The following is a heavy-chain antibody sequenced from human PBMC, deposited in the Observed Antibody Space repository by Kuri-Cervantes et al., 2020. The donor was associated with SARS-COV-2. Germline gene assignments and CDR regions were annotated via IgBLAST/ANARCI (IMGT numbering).Heavy chain of an antibody. V-gene: IGHV3-21*01. Sequence: LSLTCAASGSTFSSYSVNWVRQAPGKGLEWVSSISSSSSYIYYADSVKGRFTISRDNAKNSLYLQMNSLRAEDTAVYYCARGISYSGYDLDYWGQGTLVTVSS. CDR3: ARGISYSGYDLDY. J-gene: IGHJ4*02. D-gene: IGHD5-12*01. CDR1: GSTFSSYS. CDR2: ISSSSSYI.